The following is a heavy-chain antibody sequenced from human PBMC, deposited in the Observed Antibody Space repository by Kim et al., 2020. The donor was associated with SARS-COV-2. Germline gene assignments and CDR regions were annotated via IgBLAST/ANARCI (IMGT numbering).Heavy chain of an antibody. CDR1: GFTFSSYA. Sequence: GGSLRLSCAASGFTFSSYAMSWVRQAPGKGLEWVSAISGSGGSTYYADSVKGRFTISRDNSKNTLYLQMNSLRAEDTAVYYCAKDPNIAVAVNAADYWGQGTLVTVSS. CDR3: AKDPNIAVAVNAADY. CDR2: ISGSGGST. V-gene: IGHV3-23*01. D-gene: IGHD6-19*01. J-gene: IGHJ4*02.